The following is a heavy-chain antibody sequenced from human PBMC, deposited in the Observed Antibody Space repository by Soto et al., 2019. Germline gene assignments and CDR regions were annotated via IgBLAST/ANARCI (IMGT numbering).Heavy chain of an antibody. CDR2: ISPTGEQR. CDR3: AKRYGSGSYRDFNSYYGMDI. D-gene: IGHD3-10*01. J-gene: IGHJ6*02. CDR1: RFTFRNYG. Sequence: GGSLRLSCAASRFTFRNYGMSWVRQGPGKGLEWVSGISPTGEQRFYVDSVKGRFFIPRDNSQNTLSLEMSNLRADDTAVYYCAKRYGSGSYRDFNSYYGMDIWGQGTSVTVSS. V-gene: IGHV3-23*01.